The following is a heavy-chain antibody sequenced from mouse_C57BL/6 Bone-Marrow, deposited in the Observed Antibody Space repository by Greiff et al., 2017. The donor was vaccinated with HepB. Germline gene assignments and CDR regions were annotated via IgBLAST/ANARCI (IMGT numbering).Heavy chain of an antibody. D-gene: IGHD1-1*01. CDR1: GYTFTSYG. J-gene: IGHJ3*01. Sequence: VQLVESGAELARPGASVKLSCKASGYTFTSYGISWVKQRTGQGLEWIGEIYPRSGNTYYNEKFKGKATLTADKSSSTAYMELRSLTSEDSAVYFCARRFDYGSSPWFAYWGQGTLVTVSA. CDR2: IYPRSGNT. V-gene: IGHV1-81*01. CDR3: ARRFDYGSSPWFAY.